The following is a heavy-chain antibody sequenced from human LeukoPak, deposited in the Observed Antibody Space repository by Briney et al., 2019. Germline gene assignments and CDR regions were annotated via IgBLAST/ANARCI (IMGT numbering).Heavy chain of an antibody. CDR2: ISGSGGST. Sequence: PGGSLRLSCAASGFTFSSYAMSWVRQAPGKGLEWVSAISGSGGSTYYADSVKGRFTISRDNSKNTLYLQMNSLRAEDTAVYYCANILRGHSYGTFDYWGQGTLVTVSS. D-gene: IGHD5-18*01. V-gene: IGHV3-23*01. CDR3: ANILRGHSYGTFDY. J-gene: IGHJ4*02. CDR1: GFTFSSYA.